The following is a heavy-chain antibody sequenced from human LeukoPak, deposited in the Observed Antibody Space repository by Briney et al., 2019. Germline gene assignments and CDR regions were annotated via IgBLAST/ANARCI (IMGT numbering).Heavy chain of an antibody. D-gene: IGHD1-26*01. J-gene: IGHJ3*02. CDR1: GFTFSSYA. CDR3: ARVVGRLYAFDI. V-gene: IGHV3-30-3*01. CDR2: ISYDGSNK. Sequence: GGSLRLSCAASGFTFSSYAMHWVRQAPGKGLEWVAVISYDGSNKYYADSVKGRFTISRDNSKNTLYLQMNSLRAEDTAVYYCARVVGRLYAFDIWGQGTMVTVSS.